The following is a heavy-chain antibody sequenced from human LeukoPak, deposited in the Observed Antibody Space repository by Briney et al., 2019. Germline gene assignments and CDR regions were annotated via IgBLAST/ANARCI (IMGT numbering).Heavy chain of an antibody. CDR2: INHSGST. CDR1: GGSISSSSYY. Sequence: SETLSLTCTVSGGSISSSSYYWGWIRQPPGKGLEWIGEINHSGSTNYNPSLKSRVTISVGTSKNQFSLKLSSVTAADTAVYYCAREGGLRPGGFPTWGQGTLVTVSS. J-gene: IGHJ4*02. D-gene: IGHD3-16*01. CDR3: AREGGLRPGGFPT. V-gene: IGHV4-39*07.